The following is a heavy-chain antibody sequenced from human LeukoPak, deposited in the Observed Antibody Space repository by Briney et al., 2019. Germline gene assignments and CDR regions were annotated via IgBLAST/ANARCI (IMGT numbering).Heavy chain of an antibody. V-gene: IGHV4-34*01. CDR1: GGSLSGYY. D-gene: IGHD3-16*01. CDR2: INHSGST. J-gene: IGHJ6*03. CDR3: ARLGYHLLYAYYYYYMDV. Sequence: PSGTLFLTCAVYGGSLSGYYWSWVRQPPGKGLEWIGEINHSGSTNYNPSLKSRVTISLDTSKNQFSLKLTSVTAADTAVYYCARLGYHLLYAYYYYYMDVWGKGTTVTVSS.